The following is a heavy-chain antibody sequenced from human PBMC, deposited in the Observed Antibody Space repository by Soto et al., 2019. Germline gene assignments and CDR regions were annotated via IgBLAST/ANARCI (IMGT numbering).Heavy chain of an antibody. Sequence: SETLSLTCTVHGGSISSYYWSWIRQPPGKGLEWIGYIYYSGSTNYNPSLKSRVTISVDTSKNQFSLKLSSVTAADTAVYYCARYGSGSSVWFDPWGQGTLVTVS. V-gene: IGHV4-59*01. CDR3: ARYGSGSSVWFDP. CDR1: GGSISSYY. CDR2: IYYSGST. D-gene: IGHD3-10*01. J-gene: IGHJ5*02.